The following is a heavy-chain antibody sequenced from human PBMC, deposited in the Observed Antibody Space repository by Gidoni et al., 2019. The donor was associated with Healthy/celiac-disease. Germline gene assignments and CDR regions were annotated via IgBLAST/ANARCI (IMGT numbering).Heavy chain of an antibody. J-gene: IGHJ4*02. Sequence: QVQLVQSGAEVKKPGASVKVSCKASGYTFTRYGISWVRQAPGQGLEWMGWISAYNGNTNYAQKLQGRVTMTTDTSTSTAYMELRSLRSDDTAVYYCARDSYTWSAPGYFDYWGQGTLVTVSS. D-gene: IGHD3-3*01. V-gene: IGHV1-18*01. CDR1: GYTFTRYG. CDR3: ARDSYTWSAPGYFDY. CDR2: ISAYNGNT.